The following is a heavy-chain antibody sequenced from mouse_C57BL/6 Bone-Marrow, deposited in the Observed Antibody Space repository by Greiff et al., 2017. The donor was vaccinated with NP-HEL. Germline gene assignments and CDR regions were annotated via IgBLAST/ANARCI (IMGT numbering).Heavy chain of an antibody. J-gene: IGHJ1*03. CDR2: FYPGSGSI. CDR1: GYTFTEYT. D-gene: IGHD1-1*01. CDR3: ARHEGETVEDWYFDV. V-gene: IGHV1-62-2*01. Sequence: QVQLQQSGAELVKPGASVKLSCKASGYTFTEYTIHWVKQRSGQGLEWIGWFYPGSGSIKYNEKFKDKATLTADKSSSTVYMELSRLTSGGSAVYVCARHEGETVEDWYFDVWGTGTTVTVSA.